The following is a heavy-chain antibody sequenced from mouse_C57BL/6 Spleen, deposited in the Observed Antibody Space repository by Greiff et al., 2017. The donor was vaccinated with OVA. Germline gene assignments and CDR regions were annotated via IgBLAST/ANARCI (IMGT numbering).Heavy chain of an antibody. CDR3: ARDRKDGSSYGYFDV. Sequence: EVHLVESGPGMVKPSQSLSLTCTVTGYSITSGYDWHWIRHFPGNKLEWMGYISYSGSTNYNPSLKSRISITHDTSKNHFFLKLNSVTTEDTATYYCARDRKDGSSYGYFDVWGTGTTVTVSS. CDR2: ISYSGST. J-gene: IGHJ1*03. CDR1: GYSITSGYD. D-gene: IGHD1-1*01. V-gene: IGHV3-1*01.